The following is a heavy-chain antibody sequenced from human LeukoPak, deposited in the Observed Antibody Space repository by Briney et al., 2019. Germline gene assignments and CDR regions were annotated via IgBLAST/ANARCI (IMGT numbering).Heavy chain of an antibody. D-gene: IGHD5-24*01. CDR3: AGRDGYNYYYAMDV. J-gene: IGHJ6*02. V-gene: IGHV1-46*01. CDR2: INPIGGST. Sequence: ASVKVSCKASGYTFTSYYMHWVRQPPGQGLEWMGIINPIGGSTSYAQKFQGRVTMTRDTSTSTVYMDLSSLRSKDTAVYYCAGRDGYNYYYAMDVWGQGTTVTVSS. CDR1: GYTFTSYY.